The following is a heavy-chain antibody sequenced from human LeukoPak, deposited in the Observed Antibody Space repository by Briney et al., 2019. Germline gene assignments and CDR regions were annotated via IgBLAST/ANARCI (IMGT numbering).Heavy chain of an antibody. CDR2: IYYSGST. V-gene: IGHV4-59*01. Sequence: KPSETLSHTCTVSGGSISSYYWSWIRQPPGKGLEWIGYIYYSGSTNYNPSLKSRVTISVDTSKNQFSLKLSSVTAADTAVYYCARMGRRGYFDYWGQGTLVTVSS. CDR1: GGSISSYY. D-gene: IGHD1-26*01. J-gene: IGHJ4*02. CDR3: ARMGRRGYFDY.